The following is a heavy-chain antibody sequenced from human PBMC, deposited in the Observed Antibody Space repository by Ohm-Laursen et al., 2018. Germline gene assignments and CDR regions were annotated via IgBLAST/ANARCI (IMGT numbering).Heavy chain of an antibody. V-gene: IGHV3-30*18. J-gene: IGHJ4*02. CDR2: ISYNETDK. D-gene: IGHD5-18*01. Sequence: SLRLSCTASGFTFSTYTMNWVRQAPGKGLEWVAFISYNETDKYYADSVKGRFTISRDNAKNPLYLQMNSLRTEDTAVYYCAKVLGYSYAFDYWGQGTLVTVSS. CDR3: AKVLGYSYAFDY. CDR1: GFTFSTYT.